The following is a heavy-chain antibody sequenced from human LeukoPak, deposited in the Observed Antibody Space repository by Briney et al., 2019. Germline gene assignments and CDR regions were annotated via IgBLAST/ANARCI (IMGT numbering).Heavy chain of an antibody. D-gene: IGHD2-15*01. J-gene: IGHJ4*02. Sequence: PGGSLTLSCAAYGFTFSNDWMSWIRQAPGKGLEWVSAINGSGSSTYYPDPVKGRVTISVDNSKNTLYLQMSCLRAEDTAVYYCAKLTILGYCSGGSCYDRRVFDYWGQGTLVTVSS. CDR3: AKLTILGYCSGGSCYDRRVFDY. CDR1: GFTFSNDW. CDR2: INGSGSST. V-gene: IGHV3-23*01.